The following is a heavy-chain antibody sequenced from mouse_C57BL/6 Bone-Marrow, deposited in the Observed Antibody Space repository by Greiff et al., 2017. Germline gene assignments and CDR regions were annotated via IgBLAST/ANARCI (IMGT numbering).Heavy chain of an antibody. CDR3: ARSGYYYGSIYYAMDY. CDR2: IYPGDGDT. V-gene: IGHV1-82*01. CDR1: GYAFSSSW. J-gene: IGHJ4*01. D-gene: IGHD1-1*01. Sequence: VKLQESGPELVKPGASVKISCKASGYAFSSSWMNWVKQRPGKGLEWIGRIYPGDGDTNYNGKVKGKATLTADKSSSTAYMQLSSLTSDDSAVYFCARSGYYYGSIYYAMDYWGQGTSVTVSS.